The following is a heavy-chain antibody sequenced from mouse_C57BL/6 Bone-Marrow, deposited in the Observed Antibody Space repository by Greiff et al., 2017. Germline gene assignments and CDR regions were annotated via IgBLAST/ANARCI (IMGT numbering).Heavy chain of an antibody. Sequence: EVMLVESGGDLVKPGGSLKLSCAASGFTFSSYGMSWVRQTPDKRLEWVATISSGGSYTSYPDSVKGRFTISRDNAKNTLYLQMSSLKSEDTAMYYCARLGQDYWGQGTTLTVSS. CDR3: ARLGQDY. CDR2: ISSGGSYT. J-gene: IGHJ2*01. V-gene: IGHV5-6*02. D-gene: IGHD3-3*01. CDR1: GFTFSSYG.